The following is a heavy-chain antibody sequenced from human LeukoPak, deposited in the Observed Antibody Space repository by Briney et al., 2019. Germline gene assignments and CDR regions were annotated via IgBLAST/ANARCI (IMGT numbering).Heavy chain of an antibody. Sequence: PSETLSLTCTVSGYSISSGYYWGWIRQPPGKGLEWIGSIYHSGSTYYNPSLKSRVTISVDTSKNQFSLKPSSVTAADTAVYYCARVIVGALFDYWGQGTLVTVSS. V-gene: IGHV4-38-2*02. CDR3: ARVIVGALFDY. CDR2: IYHSGST. J-gene: IGHJ4*02. D-gene: IGHD1-26*01. CDR1: GYSISSGYY.